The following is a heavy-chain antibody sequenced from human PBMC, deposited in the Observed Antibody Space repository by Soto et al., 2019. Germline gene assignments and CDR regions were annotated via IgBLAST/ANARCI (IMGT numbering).Heavy chain of an antibody. J-gene: IGHJ5*02. D-gene: IGHD6-13*01. CDR1: GGSISSSDY. Sequence: SETLSLTCTVSGGSISSSDYWVWIRQPPGKGLEWIGSIYYSGSTYYNPSLKSRVTISVDTSKNQFSLKLSSVTAADTAVYYCARHQSHSSSYVDPWGQGTLVTVSS. V-gene: IGHV4-39*01. CDR3: ARHQSHSSSYVDP. CDR2: IYYSGST.